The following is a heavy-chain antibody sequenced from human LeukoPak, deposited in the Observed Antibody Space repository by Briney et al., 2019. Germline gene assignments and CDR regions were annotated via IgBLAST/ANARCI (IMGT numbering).Heavy chain of an antibody. J-gene: IGHJ5*02. CDR3: AREDSGDNWFDP. CDR2: INHSGST. V-gene: IGHV4-34*01. Sequence: PSETLSLTCAVYGDSFSGYYWSWVRQPPGKGLEWVGEINHSGSTNYNPSLKSRVTISVDTSKNQFSLKLSSVTAADTAVYYCAREDSGDNWFDPWGQGTLVTVSS. CDR1: GDSFSGYY. D-gene: IGHD4-17*01.